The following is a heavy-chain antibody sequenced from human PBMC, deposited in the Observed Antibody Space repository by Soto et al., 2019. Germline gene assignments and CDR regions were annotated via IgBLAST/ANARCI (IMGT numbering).Heavy chain of an antibody. D-gene: IGHD4-17*01. Sequence: ASVKVSCKASGYTFTGYYMNWVRQATGQGLEWMGWINPNSGGPNYAQKFQGRVTMTRDTSIRTAYMELTRLRSDDTAEYYCARGNPDPLYGDYVSDYWGQRTLVTVSS. CDR2: INPNSGGP. CDR1: GYTFTGYY. J-gene: IGHJ4*02. CDR3: ARGNPDPLYGDYVSDY. V-gene: IGHV1-2*02.